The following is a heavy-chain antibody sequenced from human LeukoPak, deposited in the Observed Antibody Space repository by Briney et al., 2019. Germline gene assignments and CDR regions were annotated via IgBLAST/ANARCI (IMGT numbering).Heavy chain of an antibody. Sequence: GGPLRLSCTSCGFTLGDFAMSWFRQAPGKGLEWVGFIRSVNYGGAVEYAASVKGRFSISRDDSRRVACLQMDRRRTEDTALYYCARDHLGGDPHDYYYYHMDVWGKGTTVTVSS. D-gene: IGHD4-17*01. J-gene: IGHJ6*03. CDR2: IRSVNYGGAV. CDR3: ARDHLGGDPHDYYYYHMDV. V-gene: IGHV3-49*03. CDR1: GFTLGDFA.